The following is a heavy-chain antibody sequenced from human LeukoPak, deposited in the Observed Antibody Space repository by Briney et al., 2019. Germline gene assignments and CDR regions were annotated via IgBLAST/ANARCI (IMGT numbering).Heavy chain of an antibody. J-gene: IGHJ4*02. CDR2: ISPSGGDT. CDR1: GFPFSAYA. D-gene: IGHD3-10*01. V-gene: IGHV3-23*01. Sequence: GGSLRLSCVASGFPFSAYAMSWVRQAPGKGLEWVSTISPSGGDTFYSDSVRGRFTISRDYSKDTLFLQMNSLRAEDTALYYCAKAHVPTMIRGVVSSDWGQGTLVTVSS. CDR3: AKAHVPTMIRGVVSSD.